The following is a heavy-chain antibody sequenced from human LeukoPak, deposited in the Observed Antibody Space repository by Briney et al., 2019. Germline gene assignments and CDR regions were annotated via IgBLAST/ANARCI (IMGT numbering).Heavy chain of an antibody. V-gene: IGHV4-4*07. Sequence: PSETLSLTCTVSGGSISSYYWSWIRQPAGKGLEWIGRIYTSGSTNYNPSLKSRVTMSVDTSKNQFSLKLSSVTAADTAVYYCAREATGYCSGGSCYSNYYYYYMDVWGKGTTVTISS. J-gene: IGHJ6*03. CDR2: IYTSGST. CDR1: GGSISSYY. D-gene: IGHD2-15*01. CDR3: AREATGYCSGGSCYSNYYYYYMDV.